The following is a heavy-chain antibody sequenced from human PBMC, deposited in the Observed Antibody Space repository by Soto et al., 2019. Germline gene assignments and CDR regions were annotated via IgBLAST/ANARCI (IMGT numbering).Heavy chain of an antibody. CDR2: ISAYDGKT. J-gene: IGHJ5*02. D-gene: IGHD3-3*01. CDR3: ARDPHEFWTSYWFDP. Sequence: GASVKVSCKTSGYTFNTYGINWVRQAPGQGLELMGWISAYDGKTTYAEKFQGRFTLTTDTSTSTSYMELRSLGSDDTAIYYCARDPHEFWTSYWFDPWGQGTPVTVS. V-gene: IGHV1-18*01. CDR1: GYTFNTYG.